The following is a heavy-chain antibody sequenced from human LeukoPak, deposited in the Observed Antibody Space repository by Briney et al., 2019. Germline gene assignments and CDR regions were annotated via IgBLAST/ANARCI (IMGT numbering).Heavy chain of an antibody. Sequence: GGSLRLSCAASGFTVSSNYMSWVRQAPGKGLEWVSVIYSGGSTYYADSVKGRFTISRDNSKNTLYLQMNSLRAEDTAVYYCARGMGSSWYLGYYFDYWGQGTLVTVSS. CDR3: ARGMGSSWYLGYYFDY. CDR2: IYSGGST. CDR1: GFTVSSNY. V-gene: IGHV3-53*01. J-gene: IGHJ4*02. D-gene: IGHD6-13*01.